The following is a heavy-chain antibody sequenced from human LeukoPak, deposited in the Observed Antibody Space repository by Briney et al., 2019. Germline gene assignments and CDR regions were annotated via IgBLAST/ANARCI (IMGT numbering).Heavy chain of an antibody. V-gene: IGHV4-34*01. J-gene: IGHJ4*02. CDR2: INHSGST. CDR3: ARDLQWPRDY. CDR1: GGSFSGYY. Sequence: SETLSLTCAVYGGSFSGYYWSWIRQPPGKGLEWIGEINHSGSTNYNPSLKSRVTISVDTSKNQFSLKLSSVTAADTAVYYCARDLQWPRDYWGQGTLVTVSS. D-gene: IGHD5-12*01.